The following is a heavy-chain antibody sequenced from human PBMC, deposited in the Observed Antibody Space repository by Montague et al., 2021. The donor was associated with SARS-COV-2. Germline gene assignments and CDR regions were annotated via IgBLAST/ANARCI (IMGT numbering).Heavy chain of an antibody. D-gene: IGHD3-10*01. Sequence: SLRLSCAASGFTFSSYAMHWARQAPGKGLEWVAVISYDGSNKYYXDSAKGRFTISRGNSKNTLYLQMNSLRAEDTAVYYCAGGGSEGLYYYYYGMDVWGQGTTVTVSS. CDR2: ISYDGSNK. CDR1: GFTFSSYA. V-gene: IGHV3-30-3*01. J-gene: IGHJ6*02. CDR3: AGGGSEGLYYYYYGMDV.